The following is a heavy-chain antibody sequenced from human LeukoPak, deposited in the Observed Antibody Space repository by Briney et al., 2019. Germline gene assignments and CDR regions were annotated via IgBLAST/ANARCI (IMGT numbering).Heavy chain of an antibody. CDR1: GFTVSSNY. CDR2: IYSGGST. J-gene: IGHJ6*03. Sequence: GGSLRLSCAASGFTVSSNYMSWVRQAPGKGLEWVSVIYSGGSTYYADSVKGRFTISRDNSKNTLSLQMNSLRAEDTAVYYCARSRGRDGYKDYYYYYMDVWGKGTTVTISS. D-gene: IGHD5-24*01. CDR3: ARSRGRDGYKDYYYYYMDV. V-gene: IGHV3-53*01.